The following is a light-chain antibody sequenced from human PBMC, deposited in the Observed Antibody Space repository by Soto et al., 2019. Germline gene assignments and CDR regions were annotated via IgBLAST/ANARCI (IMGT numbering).Light chain of an antibody. CDR2: DVS. J-gene: IGLJ2*01. V-gene: IGLV2-14*01. CDR1: SSDVGGYNY. CDR3: SSYTSSSTLGHVV. Sequence: QSALTQPASVSGSPGQSITISCTGTSSDVGGYNYVSWYQQHPGKAPKFMIYDVSNRPSGVSNRFSGSKSGNTASLTISGLQAEDEAAYYCSSYTSSSTLGHVVFGGGTKLTVL.